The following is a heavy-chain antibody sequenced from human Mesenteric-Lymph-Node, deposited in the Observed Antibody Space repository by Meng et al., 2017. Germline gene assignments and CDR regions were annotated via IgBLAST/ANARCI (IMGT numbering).Heavy chain of an antibody. V-gene: IGHV4-61*10. J-gene: IGHJ2*01. D-gene: IGHD6-13*01. Sequence: SETLSLTCTVSGGSISSGSYYWSWIRQPAGKGLEWIGEINHSGSTNYNPSLKSRVTISVDTSKNQFSLKLSSVTAADTAVYYCARGDSSSWSRLWGRGTLVTVSS. CDR3: ARGDSSSWSRL. CDR1: GGSISSGSYY. CDR2: INHSGST.